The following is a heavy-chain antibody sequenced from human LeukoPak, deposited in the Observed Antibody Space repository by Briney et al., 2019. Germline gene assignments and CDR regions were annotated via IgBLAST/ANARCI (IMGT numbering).Heavy chain of an antibody. CDR3: ARDDRISSIAAAGGGDYFDY. J-gene: IGHJ4*02. D-gene: IGHD6-13*01. V-gene: IGHV3-30*02. CDR2: IRNDGTNK. Sequence: GGSLRLSCAASGFTLRTYGMHWVRQAPGKGLDWVAFIRNDGTNKYYADSVKGRFTISRDNSKNTLYLQMNSLRAEDTAVYYCARDDRISSIAAAGGGDYFDYWGQGTLVTVSS. CDR1: GFTLRTYG.